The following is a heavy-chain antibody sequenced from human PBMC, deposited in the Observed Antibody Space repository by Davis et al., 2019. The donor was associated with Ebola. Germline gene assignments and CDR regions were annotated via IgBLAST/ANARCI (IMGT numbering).Heavy chain of an antibody. CDR3: ARRLYCGGGSCYEYYYGMDV. J-gene: IGHJ6*02. D-gene: IGHD2-15*01. V-gene: IGHV1-24*01. CDR1: GYTLTELS. Sequence: AASVKVSCKVSGYTLTELSMHWVRQAPGKGLEWMGGFDPEDGETIYAQKFQGRVTMTEDTSTDTAYMELSSLRSEDTAVYYCARRLYCGGGSCYEYYYGMDVWGQGTTVTVSS. CDR2: FDPEDGET.